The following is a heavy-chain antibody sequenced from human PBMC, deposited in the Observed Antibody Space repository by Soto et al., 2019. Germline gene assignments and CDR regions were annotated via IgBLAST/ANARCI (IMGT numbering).Heavy chain of an antibody. J-gene: IGHJ6*02. CDR1: GDSVFSNSAA. CDR2: TYYRSKWYN. Sequence: PSQTLSLTCAISGDSVFSNSAAWNWIRQSPSRGLEWLGRTYYRSKWYNDYAVSVKSRITINPDTSKNQFSLQLNSVTPEDTAVYYCARDQVEVDYYYYYGMDVWGQGTTVTVS. D-gene: IGHD2-2*01. V-gene: IGHV6-1*01. CDR3: ARDQVEVDYYYYYGMDV.